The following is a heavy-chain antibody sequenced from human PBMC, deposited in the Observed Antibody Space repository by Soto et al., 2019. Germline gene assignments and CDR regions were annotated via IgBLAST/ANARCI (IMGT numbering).Heavy chain of an antibody. J-gene: IGHJ6*02. CDR1: GYTFSSYG. V-gene: IGHV1-18*01. CDR3: AGGGYYDSSGSRNYHYYGMDV. D-gene: IGHD3-22*01. Sequence: QAQLVQSGPEVKKPGASVKVSCKASGYTFSSYGISWVRQAPGQGLEWLGWISPYDDDTKYAQNLQGRVRMTTDTSTRTVYMDLGSLRSDDTAIYYCAGGGYYDSSGSRNYHYYGMDVWGPGTTVTVSS. CDR2: ISPYDDDT.